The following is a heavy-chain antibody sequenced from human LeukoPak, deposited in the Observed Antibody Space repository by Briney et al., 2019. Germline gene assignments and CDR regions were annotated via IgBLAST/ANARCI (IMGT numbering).Heavy chain of an antibody. Sequence: GRSLRLSCAASGFTFDDFAMHWVRQAPGKGLEWVLGISWNSGSIGYADSVKGRFTISRDNAKNSLYLQMNSLRAEDTALYYCAKLGSGYDASDYWGQGTLVTVSS. J-gene: IGHJ4*02. D-gene: IGHD5-12*01. V-gene: IGHV3-9*01. CDR1: GFTFDDFA. CDR2: ISWNSGSI. CDR3: AKLGSGYDASDY.